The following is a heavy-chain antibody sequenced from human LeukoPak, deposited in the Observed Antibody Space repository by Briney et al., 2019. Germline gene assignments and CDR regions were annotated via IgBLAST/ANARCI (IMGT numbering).Heavy chain of an antibody. V-gene: IGHV3-30-3*01. D-gene: IGHD5-18*01. CDR1: GFTFSSYA. J-gene: IGHJ4*02. Sequence: PGRSLRLSCAASGFTFSSYAMHWVRQAPGKGLEWVAVISYDGSNKYYADSVKGRFTISRDNSKNTLYLQMNNLRAEDTAVYYCATLDPDGPRAFDYWGQGTLVTVSS. CDR3: ATLDPDGPRAFDY. CDR2: ISYDGSNK.